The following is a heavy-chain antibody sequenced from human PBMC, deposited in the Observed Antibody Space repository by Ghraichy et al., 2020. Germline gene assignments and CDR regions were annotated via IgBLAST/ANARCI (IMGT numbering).Heavy chain of an antibody. CDR2: INAGNGNT. CDR1: GYTFTSYA. J-gene: IGHJ3*02. Sequence: ASVKVSCKASGYTFTSYAMHWVRQAPGQRLEWMGWINAGNGNTKYSQKFQGRVTITRDTSASTAYMELSSLRSEDTAVYYCARVWGAYGDSNGGHAFDIWGQGTMVTVSS. CDR3: ARVWGAYGDSNGGHAFDI. V-gene: IGHV1-3*01. D-gene: IGHD4-17*01.